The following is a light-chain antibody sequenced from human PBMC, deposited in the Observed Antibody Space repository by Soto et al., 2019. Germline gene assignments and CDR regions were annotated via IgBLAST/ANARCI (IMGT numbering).Light chain of an antibody. CDR2: GAS. V-gene: IGKV3-20*01. CDR1: QSVSSSF. Sequence: MECTPSAGHLSLSPGESATLSCRASQSVSSSFLVWYQQKAGQAPRLLIYGASSRATGVPDRFSGSWPGTDFTLTISRSAPEHSAVYYCQDSGISPWTFDQGTKVDIK. J-gene: IGKJ1*01. CDR3: QDSGISPWT.